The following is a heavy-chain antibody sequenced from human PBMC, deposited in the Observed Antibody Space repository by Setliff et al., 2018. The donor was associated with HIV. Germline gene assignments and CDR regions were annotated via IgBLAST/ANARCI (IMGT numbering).Heavy chain of an antibody. CDR3: ILLGMHGALNI. J-gene: IGHJ3*02. D-gene: IGHD7-27*01. CDR2: ISGSGGST. Sequence: PGGSLRLSCVASGITFSSYAMSWVRQAPGKGLEWVSAISGSGGSTYYADSVKGRFTISRDNSKNTLYLQMDSLSTEDTAVYYCILLGMHGALNIWGQGTMVTVSS. V-gene: IGHV3-23*01. CDR1: GITFSSYA.